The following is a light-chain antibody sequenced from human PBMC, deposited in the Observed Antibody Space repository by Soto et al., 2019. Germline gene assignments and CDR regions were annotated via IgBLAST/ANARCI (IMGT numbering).Light chain of an antibody. CDR1: EDIDTS. Sequence: DIQMTQSPSTLSVSLGARITITCLASEDIDTSLAWFQQRPGKAPKVLIAGASGLMNGVPSTFSGSGSGTEFALTISSVQPDDFATYFCQHYDTFSWTFGQGTKVDIK. CDR2: GAS. CDR3: QHYDTFSWT. J-gene: IGKJ1*01. V-gene: IGKV1-5*01.